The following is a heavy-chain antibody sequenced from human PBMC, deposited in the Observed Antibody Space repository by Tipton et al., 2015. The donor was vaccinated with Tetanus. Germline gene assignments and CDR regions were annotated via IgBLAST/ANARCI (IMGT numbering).Heavy chain of an antibody. CDR2: DSGYSGNT. CDR3: ARLVKQWLVPEDY. V-gene: IGHV1-18*01. J-gene: IGHJ4*02. D-gene: IGHD6-19*01. CDR1: GYTFTNYG. Sequence: QSGPEVKRPGASVRVSCKASGYTFTNYGINWVRQAPGQGLEWMGWDSGYSGNTIYARKVQGRVTMTTDTSTNTAYLELRNLRSDDTAVYFCARLVKQWLVPEDYWGQGTLVTVS.